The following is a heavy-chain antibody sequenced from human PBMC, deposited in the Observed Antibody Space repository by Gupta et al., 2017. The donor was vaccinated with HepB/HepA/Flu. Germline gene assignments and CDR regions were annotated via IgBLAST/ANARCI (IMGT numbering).Heavy chain of an antibody. Sequence: EVQLVESGGGLVQPGGSLRLSCAASGFTFSSYRMNWVRQAPGKEREWFSHITSSPSPISYADVWRGRFTTPRDKPKTPLYLQMTTMKAKEPAVYYCGTGSGKNKVGNYFDTGAREPWSPSPQ. D-gene: IGHD1/OR15-1a*01. CDR1: GFTFSSYR. CDR2: ITSSPSPI. J-gene: IGHJ4*02. V-gene: IGHV3-48*01. CDR3: GTGSGKNKVGNYFDT.